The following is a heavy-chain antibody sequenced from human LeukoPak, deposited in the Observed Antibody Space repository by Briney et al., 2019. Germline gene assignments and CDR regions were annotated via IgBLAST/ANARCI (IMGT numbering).Heavy chain of an antibody. CDR2: ISGNGVNI. Sequence: PGGSLRLSCAASGFTFTTYSMIWVRQAPGKGLEWLSAISGNGVNIYYADSLKGRFTISRDNSKNSVYLEVNSLRDEDTAVYYCARDLGWAQCDFWGQGTLVTVSS. J-gene: IGHJ4*02. CDR1: GFTFTTYS. D-gene: IGHD6-19*01. V-gene: IGHV3-21*06. CDR3: ARDLGWAQCDF.